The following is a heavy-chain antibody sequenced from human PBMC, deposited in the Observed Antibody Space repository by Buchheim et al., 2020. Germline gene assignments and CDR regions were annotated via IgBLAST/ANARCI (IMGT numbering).Heavy chain of an antibody. CDR3: ARKGVDGWYYYYMDV. V-gene: IGHV3-33*01. CDR2: IWYDGSNK. CDR1: GFTFSSYG. J-gene: IGHJ6*03. Sequence: QVQLVESGGGVVQPGRSLRLSCAASGFTFSSYGMHWVRQAPGKGLEWVAVIWYDGSNKYYADSVKGRFTISRDNSQNTLYLQMNSLRAEDTAVYYCARKGVDGWYYYYMDVWGKGTT. D-gene: IGHD5-24*01.